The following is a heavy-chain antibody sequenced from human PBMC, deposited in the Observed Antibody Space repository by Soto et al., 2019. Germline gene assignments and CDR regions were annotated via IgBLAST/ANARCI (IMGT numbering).Heavy chain of an antibody. CDR1: GGSVSSGSYY. Sequence: QVQLQESGPGLVKPSETLSLTCTVSGGSVSSGSYYWSWIRQPPGKGLEWIGYIYYSGSTNYNPPLKSRVTISVDTSKNQFSLKLSSVTAADTAVYYCARDSVVVVAARPYYYYGMDVWGQGTTVTVSS. J-gene: IGHJ6*02. CDR3: ARDSVVVVAARPYYYYGMDV. CDR2: IYYSGST. V-gene: IGHV4-61*01. D-gene: IGHD2-15*01.